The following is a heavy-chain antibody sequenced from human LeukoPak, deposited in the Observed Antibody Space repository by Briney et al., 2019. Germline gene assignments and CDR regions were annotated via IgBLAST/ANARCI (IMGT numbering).Heavy chain of an antibody. V-gene: IGHV4-4*07. J-gene: IGHJ4*02. D-gene: IGHD4-17*01. CDR1: NDSINNFY. CDR2: VSTSDTP. Sequence: SETLSLTCNVSNDSINNFYWTWIRQPARRGLEWIGTVSTSDTPHYNPSLKSRVAISIDKSKNHFSLRLISVTAADTAVYFCAGDYSSLVMGHWGQGTPVTVSS. CDR3: AGDYSSLVMGH.